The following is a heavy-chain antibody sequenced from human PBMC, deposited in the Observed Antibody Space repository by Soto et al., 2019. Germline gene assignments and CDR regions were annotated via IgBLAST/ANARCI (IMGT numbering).Heavy chain of an antibody. J-gene: IGHJ2*01. D-gene: IGHD2-21*02. CDR3: AREGVGSSVTPRFDL. CDR1: GFTFSSYA. CDR2: ISYDGSNK. V-gene: IGHV3-30-3*01. Sequence: QVQLVESGGGVVQPGRSLRLSCAASGFTFSSYAMHWVRQAPGKGLEWVAVISYDGSNKYYADSVKGRFTISRDNSKNTLYLLMNGLRAEDRAVYYCAREGVGSSVTPRFDLWGRGTLVTVSS.